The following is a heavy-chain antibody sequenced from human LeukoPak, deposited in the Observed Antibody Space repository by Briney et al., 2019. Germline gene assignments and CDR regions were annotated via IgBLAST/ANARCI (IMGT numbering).Heavy chain of an antibody. Sequence: QTGGSPRLSCAASGFTFSRSWMSWVRQPPGKGLEWVANISPDGSTKYHMDSVKGRFTISRDNAKDSLYLEMSRLRDDDTAMYYCATGASGSWDFGGQGTLVTVSS. D-gene: IGHD6-13*01. CDR1: GFTFSRSW. V-gene: IGHV3-7*03. CDR3: ATGASGSWDF. CDR2: ISPDGSTK. J-gene: IGHJ4*02.